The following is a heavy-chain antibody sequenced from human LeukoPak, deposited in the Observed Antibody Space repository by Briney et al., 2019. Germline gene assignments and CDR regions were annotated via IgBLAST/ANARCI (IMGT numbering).Heavy chain of an antibody. CDR1: GGTFSCYA. D-gene: IGHD2-2*02. V-gene: IGHV1-69*05. Sequence: SVKASCKASGGTFSCYAISWVRQAPGPGLEWMGGIIPIFGTANKAQKFQGRVRITTDESTSTAYMELSSLSSEDTAVYYCATGLGYANTIVVVPAAIKGYYYMDVWGKGTTVTVSS. J-gene: IGHJ6*03. CDR2: IIPIFGTA. CDR3: ATGLGYANTIVVVPAAIKGYYYMDV.